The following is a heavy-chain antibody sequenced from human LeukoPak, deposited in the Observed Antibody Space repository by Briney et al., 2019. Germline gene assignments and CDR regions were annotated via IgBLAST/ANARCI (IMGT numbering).Heavy chain of an antibody. CDR3: GKTTTGYSSGRYPGWPVDY. Sequence: GGSLRLSCAASGFSISNSAMSWVRQAPGKGLEWVSLIVASSGSTFYADSVKGRFTISRDSSKNTLYLQMNSLRAEDMAVYYCGKTTTGYSSGRYPGWPVDYWGQGTLVTVSS. CDR1: GFSISNSA. J-gene: IGHJ4*02. CDR2: IVASSGST. D-gene: IGHD6-19*01. V-gene: IGHV3-23*01.